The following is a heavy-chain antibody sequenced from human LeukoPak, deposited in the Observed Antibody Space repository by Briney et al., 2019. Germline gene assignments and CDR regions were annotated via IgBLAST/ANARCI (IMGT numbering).Heavy chain of an antibody. CDR3: ARDRNTDFWSGYYTNYFDY. V-gene: IGHV3-7*01. CDR1: GFTFSSYW. J-gene: IGHJ4*02. CDR2: IKQDGSEK. Sequence: HTGGSLRLSCAASGFTFSSYWMSWVRQAPGKGLEWVANIKQDGSEKYYVDSVKGRFTISRDNAKNSLHLQMNSLRAEDTAVYYCARDRNTDFWSGYYTNYFDYWGQGTLVTVSP. D-gene: IGHD3-3*01.